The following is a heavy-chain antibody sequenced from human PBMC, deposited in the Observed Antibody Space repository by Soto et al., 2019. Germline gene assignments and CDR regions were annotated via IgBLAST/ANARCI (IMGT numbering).Heavy chain of an antibody. D-gene: IGHD4-17*01. CDR2: IKRKTDGGTT. J-gene: IGHJ4*02. CDR1: GFTFNNVW. CDR3: ITSTTVVTGY. V-gene: IGHV3-15*01. Sequence: EVQLVESGGGLVKSGGSLRLSCAASGFTFNNVWMSWVRQAPGKGLEWGGHIKRKTDGGTTDYAAPVKGRFTISRDDSKNTLYLQMNSLKNEDTAVYYCITSTTVVTGYWGQGTLVTVSS.